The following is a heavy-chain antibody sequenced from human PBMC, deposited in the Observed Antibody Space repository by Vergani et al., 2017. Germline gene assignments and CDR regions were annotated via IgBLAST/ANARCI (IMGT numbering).Heavy chain of an antibody. V-gene: IGHV4-39*07. CDR1: AGSISSSSSY. CDR2: IYHRGST. CDR3: ARRGVSGRLTYWYFEL. Sequence: LQLQEPSPGLVKPSETLSLTCTVSAGSISSSSSYWGWLRQPPGKGLEWIGEIYHRGSTNYTPSLKRRVTISIDKSKSQFSLKLSSVTAADTAVYYCARRGVSGRLTYWYFELWGGGTLGTVSS. J-gene: IGHJ2*01. D-gene: IGHD3-10*01.